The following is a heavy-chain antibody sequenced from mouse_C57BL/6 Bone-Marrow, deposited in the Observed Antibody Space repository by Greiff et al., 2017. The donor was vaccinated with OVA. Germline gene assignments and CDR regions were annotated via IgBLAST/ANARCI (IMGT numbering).Heavy chain of an antibody. Sequence: QVHVKQSGAELARPGASVKLSCKASGYTFTSYGISWVKQRTGQGLEWIGEIYPRSGNTYYNEKFKGKATLTADKSSSTAYMELRSLTSEDSAVYFCARDRGPPFAYWGQGTLVTVSA. J-gene: IGHJ3*01. CDR3: ARDRGPPFAY. V-gene: IGHV1-81*01. CDR1: GYTFTSYG. CDR2: IYPRSGNT.